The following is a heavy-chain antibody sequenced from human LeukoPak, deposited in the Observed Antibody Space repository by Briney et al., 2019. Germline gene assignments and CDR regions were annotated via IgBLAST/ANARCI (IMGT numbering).Heavy chain of an antibody. J-gene: IGHJ6*02. D-gene: IGHD2-21*01. V-gene: IGHV3-66*02. CDR3: ARGAGVSHYYYYAMDI. CDR2: IYPGGST. Sequence: PGGSLRLSCAASTFTVIDHYMTWVRQAPGRGLEWVAAIYPGGSTYYADSVKGRFTISRDKSKNTLYLQMNTLGAEETAVYYCARGAGVSHYYYYAMDIWGQGTTVTVPS. CDR1: TFTVIDHY.